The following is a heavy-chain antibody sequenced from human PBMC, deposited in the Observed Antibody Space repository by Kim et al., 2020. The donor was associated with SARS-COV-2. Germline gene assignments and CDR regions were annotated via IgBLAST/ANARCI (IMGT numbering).Heavy chain of an antibody. V-gene: IGHV4-59*13. Sequence: SETLSLTCTVSGGSISGYYWSWVRQPPGKGLEWIAYVYSSGSTNYNPSLKSRVTISVDTSKNQFSLKLSSVNAADTAVYYCARDGRGSGNYRYFFDFWGQGTLVTVSS. CDR1: GGSISGYY. CDR2: VYSSGST. CDR3: ARDGRGSGNYRYFFDF. D-gene: IGHD3-10*01. J-gene: IGHJ4*02.